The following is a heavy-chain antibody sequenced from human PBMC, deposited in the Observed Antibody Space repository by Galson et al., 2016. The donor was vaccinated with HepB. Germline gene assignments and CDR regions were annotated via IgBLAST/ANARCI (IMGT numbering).Heavy chain of an antibody. CDR3: STAGTTGY. D-gene: IGHD1-14*01. V-gene: IGHV3-15*01. Sequence: SLRLSCAASGFTFSNAWMNWVRQAPGKGLEWVSRIKSKTDGGTTDYAAPVKGRFTISRDDSKNTLYLEMNSLKIEDTAVYYCSTAGTTGYWGQGTLGTVSS. CDR1: GFTFSNAW. CDR2: IKSKTDGGTT. J-gene: IGHJ4*02.